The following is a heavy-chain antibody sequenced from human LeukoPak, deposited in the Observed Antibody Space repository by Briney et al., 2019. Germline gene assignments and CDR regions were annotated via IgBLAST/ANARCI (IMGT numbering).Heavy chain of an antibody. CDR3: ARDGIRSCSGGSCYKGDFDY. CDR2: INPNSGGT. CDR1: GYTLTELS. V-gene: IGHV1-2*02. D-gene: IGHD2-15*01. J-gene: IGHJ4*02. Sequence: GASVKVSCKVSGYTLTELSMHWVRQAPGQGLEWMGWINPNSGGTNYAQKFQGRVTMTRDTSISTAYMELSRLRSDDTAVYYCARDGIRSCSGGSCYKGDFDYWGQGTLVTVSS.